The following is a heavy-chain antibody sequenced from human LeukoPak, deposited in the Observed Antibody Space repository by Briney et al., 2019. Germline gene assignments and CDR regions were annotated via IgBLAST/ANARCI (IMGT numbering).Heavy chain of an antibody. Sequence: PGRSLRLSCAASGFTFSDYYMSWIRQAPGKGLEWVSYISSSGSTIYYADSVKGRFTISRDNAKNSLYLQMNSLRAEDTAVYYCARLGYCSSTSCYPFDYWGQGTLATVSS. CDR1: GFTFSDYY. CDR3: ARLGYCSSTSCYPFDY. CDR2: ISSSGSTI. V-gene: IGHV3-11*01. J-gene: IGHJ4*02. D-gene: IGHD2-2*01.